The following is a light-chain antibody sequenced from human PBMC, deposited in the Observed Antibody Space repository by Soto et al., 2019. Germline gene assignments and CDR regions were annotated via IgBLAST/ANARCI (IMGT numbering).Light chain of an antibody. J-gene: IGKJ1*01. Sequence: EIVMTQSPATLSMSPGERATLSCRASRSVSSNLAWYQQKPGQAPRLLIYGASTRATGIPDRFSGSGSGTDFTLTINRLEPEDFAVYYCQQYGSSPTWTFGQGTKVDIK. CDR3: QQYGSSPTWT. CDR1: RSVSSN. V-gene: IGKV3-20*01. CDR2: GAS.